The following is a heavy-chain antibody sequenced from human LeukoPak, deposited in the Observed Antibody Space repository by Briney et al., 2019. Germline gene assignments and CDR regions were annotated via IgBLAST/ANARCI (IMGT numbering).Heavy chain of an antibody. CDR1: GGFISRYY. J-gene: IGHJ5*02. Sequence: PADTLSLIHPVSGGFISRYYWSWIRQHPGRGLEWIGYIYYSGSTNYNPSLKSRVTISVDTSKNQFSLKLISVTAADTAVYYCARYLALTGWFDPWGQGTLVTVSS. CDR2: IYYSGST. V-gene: IGHV4-59*08. CDR3: ARYLALTGWFDP. D-gene: IGHD1-14*01.